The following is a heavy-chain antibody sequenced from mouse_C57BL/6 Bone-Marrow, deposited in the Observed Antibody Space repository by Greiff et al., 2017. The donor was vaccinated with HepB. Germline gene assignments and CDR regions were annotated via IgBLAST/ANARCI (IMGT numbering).Heavy chain of an antibody. V-gene: IGHV1-50*01. CDR1: GYTFTSYW. D-gene: IGHD2-3*01. J-gene: IGHJ3*01. CDR3: ARDGYYWFAY. Sequence: QVQLQQPGAELVKPGASVKLSCKASGYTFTSYWMQWVKQRPGQGLEWIGEIDPSDSYTNYNQKFKGKATLTVDTSSSTAYMQLSSLTSEDSAVYYCARDGYYWFAYWGQGTQVTVSA. CDR2: IDPSDSYT.